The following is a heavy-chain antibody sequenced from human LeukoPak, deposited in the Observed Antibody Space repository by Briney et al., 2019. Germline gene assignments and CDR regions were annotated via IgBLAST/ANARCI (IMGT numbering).Heavy chain of an antibody. Sequence: SETLSLTCTVSGGSISSYYWSWIRQPPGKGLEWIGYIYYSGSTNYNPSLKSRVTISVDTSKNQFSLKLSSVTAADTAVYYCARDRPLSGASLAAAGTGFDYWGQGTLVTVSS. CDR3: ARDRPLSGASLAAAGTGFDY. D-gene: IGHD6-13*01. J-gene: IGHJ4*02. V-gene: IGHV4-59*01. CDR1: GGSISSYY. CDR2: IYYSGST.